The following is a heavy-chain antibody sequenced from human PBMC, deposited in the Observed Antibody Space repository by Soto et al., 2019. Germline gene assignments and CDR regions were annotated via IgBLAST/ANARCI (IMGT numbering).Heavy chain of an antibody. CDR2: FYFSGST. Sequence: SETLSLTCTVSGDSTSSDSHYWGWVRQPPGEGLEWIGSFYFSGSTYYNPSLKSRVTVSVDTSKNQFSLRLSSVTAADTAVYYCARQVSAIRFLDWDPAYFDHWGQGLLVTVSS. CDR1: GDSTSSDSHY. D-gene: IGHD3-3*01. J-gene: IGHJ4*02. CDR3: ARQVSAIRFLDWDPAYFDH. V-gene: IGHV4-39*01.